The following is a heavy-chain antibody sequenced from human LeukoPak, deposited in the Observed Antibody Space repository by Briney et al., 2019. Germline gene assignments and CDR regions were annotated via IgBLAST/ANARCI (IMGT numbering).Heavy chain of an antibody. D-gene: IGHD3-10*01. CDR2: IHPGTGDT. CDR1: GHTFTAYY. V-gene: IGHV1-2*02. J-gene: IGHJ4*02. CDR3: GSYASGYNWLKV. Sequence: ASVKVPCKASGHTFTAYYIHWVRQAPGQGLEWMGWIHPGTGDTNYAQKFQGRVTVSRDTSISTAYMELSRLRSDDTAVYYCGSYASGYNWLKVWGQGTPVTVSS.